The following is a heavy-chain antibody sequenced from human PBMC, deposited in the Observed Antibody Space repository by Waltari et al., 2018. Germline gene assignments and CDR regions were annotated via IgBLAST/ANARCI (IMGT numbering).Heavy chain of an antibody. CDR2: IYHSGST. CDR1: GYSISSGYY. J-gene: IGHJ5*02. D-gene: IGHD4-17*01. Sequence: QVQLQESGPGRVKPSETLSLTCAVSGYSISSGYYWGWIRQAPGKGLEWIGSIYHSGSTYYNPSLKSRVTISVDTSKNQFSLKLSSVTAADTAVYYCARQATVEENWFDPWGQGTLVTVSS. V-gene: IGHV4-38-2*01. CDR3: ARQATVEENWFDP.